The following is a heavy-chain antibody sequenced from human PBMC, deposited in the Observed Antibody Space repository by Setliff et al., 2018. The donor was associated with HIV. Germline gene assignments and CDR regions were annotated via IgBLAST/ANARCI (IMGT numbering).Heavy chain of an antibody. V-gene: IGHV4-4*07. CDR3: TRDRYANGWLYFDY. CDR1: GGSISSDY. CDR2: IHTLGGT. D-gene: IGHD2-2*01. Sequence: SETLSLTCTVSGGSISSDYWSWIRQPVGKGLEWIGRIHTLGGTKYNSSLESRVTMSLDTSRNQFSLKLNSVTAADSAVYFCTRDRYANGWLYFDYWGPGILVTVSS. J-gene: IGHJ4*02.